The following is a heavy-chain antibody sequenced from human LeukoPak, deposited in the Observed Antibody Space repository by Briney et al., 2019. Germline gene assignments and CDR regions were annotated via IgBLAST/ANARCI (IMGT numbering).Heavy chain of an antibody. J-gene: IGHJ4*02. CDR1: GYTFTGYY. V-gene: IGHV1-2*02. Sequence: GASVKVSCKASGYTFTGYYMHWVRQAPGQGLEWMGWINPNSGGTNYAQKFQGRVTMTRDTSISTAYMELSRLRSDDTAVYYCARASITMVRGAKYFDYWGQGTLVTVSS. D-gene: IGHD3-10*01. CDR2: INPNSGGT. CDR3: ARASITMVRGAKYFDY.